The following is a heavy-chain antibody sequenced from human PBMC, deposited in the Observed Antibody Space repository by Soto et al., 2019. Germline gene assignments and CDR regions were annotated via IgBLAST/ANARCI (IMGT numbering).Heavy chain of an antibody. Sequence: PGGSLRLSCAASGFTFSSYAMNWVRQAPGKGLEWVSAISGSGGSTYYADSVKGRFTVSRDNSKSTLYLQMDSLRPEDTAVYYCAKGSASARPYYFDSWGRGTLVTVSS. CDR3: AKGSASARPYYFDS. CDR1: GFTFSSYA. J-gene: IGHJ4*02. CDR2: ISGSGGST. D-gene: IGHD6-6*01. V-gene: IGHV3-23*01.